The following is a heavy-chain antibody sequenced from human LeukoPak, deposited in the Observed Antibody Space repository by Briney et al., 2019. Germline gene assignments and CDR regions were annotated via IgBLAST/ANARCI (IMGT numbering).Heavy chain of an antibody. J-gene: IGHJ6*02. V-gene: IGHV3-11*01. CDR2: IISSGSTI. D-gene: IGHD6-19*01. Sequence: RXXXXXXXEXXXYIISSGSTIYYADSVKGRFTISRDNAKNSLYLQMNSLRAEDTAVYYCARESSSGWYRYYYGMDVWGQGTTVTVSS. CDR3: ARESSSGWYRYYYGMDV.